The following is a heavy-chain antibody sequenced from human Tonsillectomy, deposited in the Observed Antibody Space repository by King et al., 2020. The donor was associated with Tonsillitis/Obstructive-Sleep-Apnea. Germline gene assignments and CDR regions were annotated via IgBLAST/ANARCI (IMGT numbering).Heavy chain of an antibody. CDR2: ISGRGGST. Sequence: VQLVESGGGLVQPGGSLRLSCSASGFTFCSYAMSWVRQAPGKGLEWVSSISGRGGSTFYADSVKGRFSSSSDNSKNTLYLQMNSRRAEDTAAYYCAKSPTVTTSFDYWGQGTLVTVSS. CDR1: GFTFCSYA. CDR3: AKSPTVTTSFDY. D-gene: IGHD4-17*01. J-gene: IGHJ4*02. V-gene: IGHV3-23*04.